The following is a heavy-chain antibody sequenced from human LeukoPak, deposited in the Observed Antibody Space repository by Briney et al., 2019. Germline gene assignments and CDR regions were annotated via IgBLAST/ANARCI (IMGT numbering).Heavy chain of an antibody. V-gene: IGHV4-38-2*02. D-gene: IGHD3-16*02. CDR2: IYYSGST. CDR3: ARGYDYVWGSYRYSFDY. CDR1: GYSISSGYY. Sequence: SETLSLTCTVSGYSISSGYYWGWIRQPPGKGLEWIGSIYYSGSTYYNPSLKSRVTISVDTSKNQFSLKLSPVTAADTAVYYCARGYDYVWGSYRYSFDYWGQGTLVTVSS. J-gene: IGHJ4*02.